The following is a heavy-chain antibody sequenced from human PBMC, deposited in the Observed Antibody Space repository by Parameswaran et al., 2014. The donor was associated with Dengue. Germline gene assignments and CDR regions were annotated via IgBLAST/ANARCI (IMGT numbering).Heavy chain of an antibody. J-gene: IGHJ6*02. CDR3: TTIWGSNYYYYGMDV. V-gene: IGHV3-15*01. CDR2: IKSKTDGGTT. Sequence: VRQMPGKGLEWVGRIKSKTDGGTTDYAAPVKGRFTISRDDSKNTLYLQMNSLKTEDTAVYYCTTIWGSNYYYYGMDVWGQGTTVTVSS. D-gene: IGHD3-16*01.